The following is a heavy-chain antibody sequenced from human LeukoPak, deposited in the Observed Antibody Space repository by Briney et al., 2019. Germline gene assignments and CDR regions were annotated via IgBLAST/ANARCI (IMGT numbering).Heavy chain of an antibody. Sequence: ASVKVSCKASGYRFTDYHMHWVRQAPRQGLEWMRWINPNSGDTNYAQKFQGRVTTTRDTSISTAYMEVSRLRSDDTAVYYCARAPAGFNSGWFGYWGQGTLVTVSS. D-gene: IGHD6-19*01. CDR3: ARAPAGFNSGWFGY. CDR2: INPNSGDT. CDR1: GYRFTDYH. J-gene: IGHJ4*02. V-gene: IGHV1-2*02.